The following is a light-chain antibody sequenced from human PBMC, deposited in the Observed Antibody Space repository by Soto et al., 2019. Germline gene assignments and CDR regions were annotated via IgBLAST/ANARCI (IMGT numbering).Light chain of an antibody. Sequence: DSQMTQSPSSWPASVGDRVTITCRASQTISFFLNWYQQKLGKAPELLIYHASTLQSGVPSRFSGSGSGTDFTLTISSLQPEDFATYYCQQSYSVPLTFGQGTKVDIK. J-gene: IGKJ1*01. CDR3: QQSYSVPLT. V-gene: IGKV1-39*01. CDR2: HAS. CDR1: QTISFF.